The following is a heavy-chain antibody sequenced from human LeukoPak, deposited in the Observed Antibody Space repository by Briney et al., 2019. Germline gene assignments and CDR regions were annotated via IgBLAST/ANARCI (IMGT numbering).Heavy chain of an antibody. CDR2: ISTSNGDT. CDR3: ARDPYHRLGPPLDL. V-gene: IGHV1-18*01. CDR1: GYIFANYD. Sequence: ASVKVTCKASGYIFANYDITWVRQAPGQGLEWMGRISTSNGDTNYAQSLQGRVTMTTDTFTSTVYMELRSLRSDDTAVYYCARDPYHRLGPPLDLWGQGTLVTVSS. D-gene: IGHD2-2*01. J-gene: IGHJ5*02.